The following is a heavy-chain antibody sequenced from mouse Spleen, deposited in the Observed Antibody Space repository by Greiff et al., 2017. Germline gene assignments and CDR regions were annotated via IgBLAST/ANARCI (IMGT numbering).Heavy chain of an antibody. D-gene: IGHD2-2*01. CDR1: GFTFSDYG. V-gene: IGHV5-15*01. Sequence: EVKLMESGGGLVQPGGSLKLSCAASGFTFSDYGMAWVRQAPRKGPEWVAFISNLAYSIYYADTVTGRFTISRENAKNTLYLEMSSLRSEDTAMYYCARQMEWLTYAMDYWGQGTSVTVSS. J-gene: IGHJ4*01. CDR3: ARQMEWLTYAMDY. CDR2: ISNLAYSI.